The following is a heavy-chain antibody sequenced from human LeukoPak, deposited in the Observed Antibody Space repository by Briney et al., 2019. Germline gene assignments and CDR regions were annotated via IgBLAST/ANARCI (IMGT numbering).Heavy chain of an antibody. V-gene: IGHV4-59*08. Sequence: PSETLSLTCTVSGGSISSYYWSWIRQPPGKGLEWIGYIYYSGSTNYNPSLKSRVTISVDTSKNQFSLKLRFVTAADTAVYYCARGAYGSGLWGQGTLVTVSS. CDR3: ARGAYGSGL. CDR1: GGSISSYY. J-gene: IGHJ4*02. CDR2: IYYSGST. D-gene: IGHD6-19*01.